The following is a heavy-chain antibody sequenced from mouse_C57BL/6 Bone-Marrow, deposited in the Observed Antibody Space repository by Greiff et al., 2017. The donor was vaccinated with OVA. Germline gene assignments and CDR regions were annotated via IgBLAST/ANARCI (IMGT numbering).Heavy chain of an antibody. CDR1: GYTFTSYW. V-gene: IGHV1-64*01. CDR3: AYDGEYWYFDV. CDR2: IHPNSGST. D-gene: IGHD2-12*01. Sequence: QVQLKQPGAELVKPGASVKLSCKASGYTFTSYWMHWVKQRPGQGLEWIGMIHPNSGSTNYNEKFKSKATLTVDKSSSTAYMQLSSLTSEDSAVYYCAYDGEYWYFDVWGTGTTVTVSS. J-gene: IGHJ1*03.